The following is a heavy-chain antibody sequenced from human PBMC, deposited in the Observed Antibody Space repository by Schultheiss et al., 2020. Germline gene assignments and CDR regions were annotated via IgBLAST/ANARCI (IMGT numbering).Heavy chain of an antibody. CDR1: GGSISSYY. J-gene: IGHJ4*02. V-gene: IGHV4-59*01. Sequence: SQTLSLTCTVSGGSISSYYWSWIRQPPGKGLEWIGYIYYSGSTNYNPSLKSRVTISVDASKNQFSLKLRSVTAADTAVYYCATRKTAARPFDYWGQGTLVTVSS. D-gene: IGHD6-6*01. CDR3: ATRKTAARPFDY. CDR2: IYYSGST.